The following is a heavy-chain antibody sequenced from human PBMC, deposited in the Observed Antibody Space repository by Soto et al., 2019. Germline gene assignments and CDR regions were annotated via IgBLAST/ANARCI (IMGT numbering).Heavy chain of an antibody. D-gene: IGHD1-1*01. CDR1: GFTFSTHS. CDR3: VGEVGFQLIY. J-gene: IGHJ4*02. V-gene: IGHV3-48*01. Sequence: GGSLRLSCAASGFTFSTHSMNWVRQAPGKGLEWISYITSSSVTMYADSVKGRFTISRDNDKNSLYLQMNSLRVEDTAVYFCVGEVGFQLIYWGQGTLVTVSS. CDR2: ITSSSVT.